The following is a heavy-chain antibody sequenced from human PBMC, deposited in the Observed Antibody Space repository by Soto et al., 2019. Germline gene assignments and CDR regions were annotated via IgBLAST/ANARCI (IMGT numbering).Heavy chain of an antibody. CDR1: GYSFTSYW. D-gene: IGHD3-3*01. V-gene: IGHV5-51*01. J-gene: IGHJ4*02. CDR3: ARQRPSGYSSEPYYFDY. Sequence: GESLKISCKGSGYSFTSYWIGWVRQMPGKGLEWMGIIYPGDSDTRYSPSFQGQVTISADKSISTAYLQWSSLKASDTAMYYCARQRPSGYSSEPYYFDYWGQGTLVTVSS. CDR2: IYPGDSDT.